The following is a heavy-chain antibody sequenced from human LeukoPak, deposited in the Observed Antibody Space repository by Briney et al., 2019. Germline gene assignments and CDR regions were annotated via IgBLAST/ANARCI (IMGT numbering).Heavy chain of an antibody. V-gene: IGHV5-51*01. CDR2: IYLADSDN. CDR3: AIRKENGEKSPFDF. D-gene: IGHD2-8*01. Sequence: GGSLKIPWKGPGYSFPYYWFAWVRQMPGKGLGWMGIIYLADSDNRYSPSFQGQVPIPADKSISTAYLQWSSLKASDTAMYYCAIRKENGEKSPFDFWGQGTLVTVSS. J-gene: IGHJ4*02. CDR1: GYSFPYYW.